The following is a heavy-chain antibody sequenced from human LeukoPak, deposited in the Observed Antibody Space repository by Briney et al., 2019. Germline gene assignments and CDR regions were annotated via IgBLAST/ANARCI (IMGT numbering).Heavy chain of an antibody. Sequence: SETLSLTCTVSGGSISSGGYYWSWIRQPPGKGLEWIGYIYHSGSTNYNPSLKSRVTISVDKSKNQFSLKLSSVTAADTAVYYCAREGDSSSWYWFDPWGQGTLVTVSS. J-gene: IGHJ5*02. CDR2: IYHSGST. V-gene: IGHV4-30-2*01. CDR1: GGSISSGGYY. D-gene: IGHD6-13*01. CDR3: AREGDSSSWYWFDP.